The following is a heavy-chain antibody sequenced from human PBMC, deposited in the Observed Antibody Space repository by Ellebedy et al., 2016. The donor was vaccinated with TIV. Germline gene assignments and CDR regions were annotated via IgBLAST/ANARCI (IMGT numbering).Heavy chain of an antibody. CDR1: GDSVSSNSAA. CDR2: TYYRSKWNA. Sequence: SQTLSLTCXISGDSVSSNSAAWNWIRQSPSRGLEWLGRTYYRSKWNADYAVSMKSRIAFNQDTSKNQVSLQVYSVTPEDTAVYYCASASPLDHWYFDVWGRGTLVTVSS. D-gene: IGHD1-1*01. J-gene: IGHJ2*01. V-gene: IGHV6-1*01. CDR3: ASASPLDHWYFDV.